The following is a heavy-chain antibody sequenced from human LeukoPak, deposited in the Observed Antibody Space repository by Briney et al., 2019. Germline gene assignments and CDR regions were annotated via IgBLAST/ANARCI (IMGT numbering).Heavy chain of an antibody. D-gene: IGHD3-10*01. V-gene: IGHV3-23*01. CDR3: AKCITLVRGVDY. CDR2: ISGSGGTT. Sequence: SGGSLRLSCAASGFIFSSYGMSWVRQAPGKGLEWVSGISGSGGTTFYADSVKGRFTISRDNSKNTLYLQMNSLRVEDTAVYYCAKCITLVRGVDYWGQGTLVTVSS. CDR1: GFIFSSYG. J-gene: IGHJ4*02.